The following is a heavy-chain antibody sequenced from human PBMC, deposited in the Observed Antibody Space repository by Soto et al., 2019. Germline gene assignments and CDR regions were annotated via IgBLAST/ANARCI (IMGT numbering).Heavy chain of an antibody. D-gene: IGHD3-3*01. CDR2: FDPEDGET. Sequence: GASVKVSCKVSGYTLTELSMHWVRQAPGKGLEWMGGFDPEDGETIYAQKFQGRVTMTEDTSTDTAYMELSSLRSEDTAVYYCATSPTWSGYYMSLDYWGQGTLVTVSS. V-gene: IGHV1-24*01. J-gene: IGHJ4*02. CDR3: ATSPTWSGYYMSLDY. CDR1: GYTLTELS.